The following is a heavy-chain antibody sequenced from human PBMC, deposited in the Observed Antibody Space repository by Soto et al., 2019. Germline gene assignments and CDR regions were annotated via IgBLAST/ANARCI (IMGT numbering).Heavy chain of an antibody. CDR2: ISYSGST. V-gene: IGHV4-59*01. Sequence: SETLSLTCTVSGGSISSYYWSWIRQSPGKGLEWIGYISYSGSTKYNPSLKSRVTISVDTSKNQFSLKLSSVTAADTAVYYCARGRGDTAMAWYYWGQGTLVTVSS. CDR3: ARGRGDTAMAWYY. CDR1: GGSISSYY. J-gene: IGHJ4*02. D-gene: IGHD5-18*01.